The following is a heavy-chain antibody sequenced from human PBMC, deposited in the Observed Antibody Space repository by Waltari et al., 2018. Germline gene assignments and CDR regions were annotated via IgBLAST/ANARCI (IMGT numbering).Heavy chain of an antibody. V-gene: IGHV4-38-2*01. D-gene: IGHD3-10*01. Sequence: QVQLQESGPGLVKPSETLSLTCAVSGYSISSGYYWGWIRQPPGKGLAWSGSIYHSGGTYYNPALKSRVTISVDTSKNQFSLKLSSVTAADTAVYYCARQVLGWGSGSYSLARQDYYYYYGMDVWGQGITVTVSS. CDR2: IYHSGGT. CDR1: GYSISSGYY. J-gene: IGHJ6*02. CDR3: ARQVLGWGSGSYSLARQDYYYYYGMDV.